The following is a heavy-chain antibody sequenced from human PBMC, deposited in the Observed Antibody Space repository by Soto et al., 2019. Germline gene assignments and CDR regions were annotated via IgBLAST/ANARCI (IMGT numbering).Heavy chain of an antibody. V-gene: IGHV1-3*01. Sequence: VKVDWKGAGYDCSSYAMQWLRKENGQRKDWMGWINAGNGNTKYSQNFQGRVTITRDTSASTAYMELSILRSEDTAVYYCASLVGSSPLNYYYYSDMDVWGKGTPVSVSS. CDR2: INAGNGNT. CDR3: ASLVGSSPLNYYYYSDMDV. J-gene: IGHJ6*03. CDR1: GYDCSSYA. D-gene: IGHD6-6*01.